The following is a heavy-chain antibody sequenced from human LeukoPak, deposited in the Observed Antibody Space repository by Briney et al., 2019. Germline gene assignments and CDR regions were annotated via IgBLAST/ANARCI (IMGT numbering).Heavy chain of an antibody. Sequence: GASVKVSCKASGYTFTSYGISWVRQAPGQGLEWMGWISAYNGNTNYAQKLQGRVTMTTDTSTSTAYMELSSLRSEDTAVYYCAGVLYSSSWYGALAPFDYWGQGTLVTVSS. CDR2: ISAYNGNT. CDR1: GYTFTSYG. D-gene: IGHD6-13*01. V-gene: IGHV1-18*01. J-gene: IGHJ4*02. CDR3: AGVLYSSSWYGALAPFDY.